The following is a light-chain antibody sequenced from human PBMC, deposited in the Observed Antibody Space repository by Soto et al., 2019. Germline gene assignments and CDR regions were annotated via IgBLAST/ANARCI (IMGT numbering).Light chain of an antibody. CDR3: QQYHSNPPT. V-gene: IGKV4-1*01. CDR2: WAS. Sequence: DIVMTQSPDSLAVSLGERATINCKSSQSVLYSSHNKNALAWYQQKPGQPPELLIYWASTRESGVPDRFSGSGSGTDFTLTISSLQAEDVAVYYCQQYHSNPPTFGQGTKVDIK. CDR1: QSVLYSSHNKNA. J-gene: IGKJ1*01.